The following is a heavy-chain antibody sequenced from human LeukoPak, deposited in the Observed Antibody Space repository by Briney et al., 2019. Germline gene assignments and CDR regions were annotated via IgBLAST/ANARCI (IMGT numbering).Heavy chain of an antibody. CDR1: GFTFNSYE. J-gene: IGHJ4*02. Sequence: GGSLRLSCAASGFTFNSYEMNWVRQAPGKGLEWVSYISSTSSTIYYADSVRGRFTISRDKAKNSLHLQMNRLRGEDTAVYYCARGESSGWDRQDFFDYWGQGTLVTVSS. D-gene: IGHD6-19*01. V-gene: IGHV3-48*03. CDR3: ARGESSGWDRQDFFDY. CDR2: ISSTSSTI.